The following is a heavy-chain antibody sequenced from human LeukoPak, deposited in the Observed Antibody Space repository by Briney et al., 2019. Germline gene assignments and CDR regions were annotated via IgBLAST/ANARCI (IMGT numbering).Heavy chain of an antibody. CDR2: IKQDGSEK. V-gene: IGHV3-7*01. CDR3: ARPAAIRVGYFDY. Sequence: PGGSLRLSCAASGSTFSSYWMNWVRQAPGKGLEWVANIKQDGSEKYYVDSVKGRFTISRDNAKNSLYLQMNSLRAEDTAVYYCARPAAIRVGYFDYWGQGTLVTVSS. J-gene: IGHJ4*02. CDR1: GSTFSSYW. D-gene: IGHD2-2*02.